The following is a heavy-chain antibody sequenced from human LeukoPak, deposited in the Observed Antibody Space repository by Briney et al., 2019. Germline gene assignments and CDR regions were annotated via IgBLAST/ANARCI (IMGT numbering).Heavy chain of an antibody. J-gene: IGHJ4*02. CDR2: INTNTGNP. Sequence: ASVKVSCKATGYTFTSYAMNWVRQAPGQGLEWMGWINTNTGNPTYAQGFTGRFVFSLDTSVSTAYLQISSLKAEDTAVYYCARHPLYSSSWYRVFDYWGQGTLVTVSS. D-gene: IGHD6-13*01. CDR1: GYTFTSYA. CDR3: ARHPLYSSSWYRVFDY. V-gene: IGHV7-4-1*02.